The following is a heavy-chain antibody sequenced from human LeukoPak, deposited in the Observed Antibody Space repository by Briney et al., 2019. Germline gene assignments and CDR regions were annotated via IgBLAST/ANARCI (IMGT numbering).Heavy chain of an antibody. Sequence: GGSLRLSCAASGFTFSSYVMSWVRQAPGRGLEWVSTITSSGGNTYYADSVKGRFTISRENSKNTLHLQMNSLRAEDTAIYYCATRGTTATKYFEYWGQGTLVTVSS. V-gene: IGHV3-23*01. CDR3: ATRGTTATKYFEY. D-gene: IGHD1-1*01. CDR1: GFTFSSYV. CDR2: ITSSGGNT. J-gene: IGHJ4*02.